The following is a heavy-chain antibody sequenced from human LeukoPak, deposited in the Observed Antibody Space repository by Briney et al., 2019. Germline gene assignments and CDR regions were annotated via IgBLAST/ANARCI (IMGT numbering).Heavy chain of an antibody. D-gene: IGHD4-23*01. Sequence: PGGSLRLSCAASGFTFSSSAMNWVRQAPGKGLEWIGSIYYSGSTYYNPSLKSRVTISVDTSKNQFSLKLSSVTAADTAVYYCARGLRWNDAFDIWGQGTMVTVSS. CDR2: IYYSGST. CDR3: ARGLRWNDAFDI. V-gene: IGHV4-39*07. CDR1: GFTFSSSAM. J-gene: IGHJ3*02.